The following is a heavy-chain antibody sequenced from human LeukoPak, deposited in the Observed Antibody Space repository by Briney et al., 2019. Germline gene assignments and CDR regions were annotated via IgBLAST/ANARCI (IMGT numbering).Heavy chain of an antibody. CDR1: GFTFSSYS. CDR3: AKDLFSAAAAPEYFQH. CDR2: ISSSSSYI. J-gene: IGHJ1*01. D-gene: IGHD6-13*01. V-gene: IGHV3-21*01. Sequence: GVSLRLSCAASGFTFSSYSMNWVRQAPGKGLEWVSSISSSSSYIYYADSVKGRFTISRDNSKNTLYLQMNSLRAEDTAVYYCAKDLFSAAAAPEYFQHWGQGTLVTVSS.